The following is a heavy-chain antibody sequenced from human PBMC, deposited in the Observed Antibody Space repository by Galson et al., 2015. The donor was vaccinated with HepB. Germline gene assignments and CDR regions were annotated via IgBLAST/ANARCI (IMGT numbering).Heavy chain of an antibody. CDR3: AKSGGERLVLTHVDS. V-gene: IGHV3-30*18. J-gene: IGHJ4*02. Sequence: SLRLSCAASGFTFRNFGMHWVRQAPGKGLEWVAILSYDTIYKYYRESVKGRFTISRDNSKNMLFLQMDSLRPDDTAIYFCAKSGGERLVLTHVDSWGQGTLVTVSS. D-gene: IGHD3-16*01. CDR1: GFTFRNFG. CDR2: LSYDTIYK.